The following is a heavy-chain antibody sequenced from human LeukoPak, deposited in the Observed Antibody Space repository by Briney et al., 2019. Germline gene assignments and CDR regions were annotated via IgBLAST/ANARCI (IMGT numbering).Heavy chain of an antibody. Sequence: SETLSLTCAVYGGSFSGYYWSWIRQPPGKGLEWIGEINHSGSTNYNPSLKSRVTISVDTSKNQFSLKLSSVTAADTAVYYCAKKGKTYYYGSGAYMDVWGKGTTVTVSS. V-gene: IGHV4-34*01. CDR2: INHSGST. J-gene: IGHJ6*03. D-gene: IGHD3-10*01. CDR3: AKKGKTYYYGSGAYMDV. CDR1: GGSFSGYY.